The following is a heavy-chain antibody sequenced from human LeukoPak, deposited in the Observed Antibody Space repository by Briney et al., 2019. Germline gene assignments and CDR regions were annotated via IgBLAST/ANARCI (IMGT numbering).Heavy chain of an antibody. Sequence: ASVKVSCKASGGTFSSYAISWVRQAPGQGLEWMGGIIPIFGTANYAQKFQGRVTITTDESTSTAYMELSSLRSEDNAVYYCARGITGTTGYYYYYMDVWGKGTTVTVSS. CDR2: IIPIFGTA. CDR3: ARGITGTTGYYYYYMDV. CDR1: GGTFSSYA. J-gene: IGHJ6*03. D-gene: IGHD1-7*01. V-gene: IGHV1-69*05.